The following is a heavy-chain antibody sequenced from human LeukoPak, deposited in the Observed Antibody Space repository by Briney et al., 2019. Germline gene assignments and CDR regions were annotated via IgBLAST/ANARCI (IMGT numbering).Heavy chain of an antibody. Sequence: GGSLRLSCAASGFTFSDYYMSWIRQAPGKGLEWVSSISSSSSYIYYADSVKGRFTISRDNAKNSLYLQMNSLRAEDTAVYYCARDLAVYCSSTSCHNIDYWGQGTLVTVSS. V-gene: IGHV3-11*06. J-gene: IGHJ4*02. CDR1: GFTFSDYY. D-gene: IGHD2-2*02. CDR3: ARDLAVYCSSTSCHNIDY. CDR2: ISSSSSYI.